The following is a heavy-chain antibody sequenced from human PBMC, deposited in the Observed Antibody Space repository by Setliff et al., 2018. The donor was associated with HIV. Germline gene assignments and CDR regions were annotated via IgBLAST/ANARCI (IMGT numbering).Heavy chain of an antibody. Sequence: PGGSLRLSCAASGFTFNTYAMNWVRQAPGKGLEWVSGIRGSGSSTYYADSVKGRFTISRDNSKNTLYLEMNSLRVEDTALYYCAKVRWTANYYFDCWGQGTLVTVSS. CDR3: AKVRWTANYYFDC. CDR2: IRGSGSST. J-gene: IGHJ4*02. V-gene: IGHV3-23*01. D-gene: IGHD1-7*01. CDR1: GFTFNTYA.